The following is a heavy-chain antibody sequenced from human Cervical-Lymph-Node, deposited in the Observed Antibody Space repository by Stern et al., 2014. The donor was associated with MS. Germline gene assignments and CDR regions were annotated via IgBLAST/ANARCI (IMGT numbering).Heavy chain of an antibody. D-gene: IGHD3-10*01. CDR1: GFIFRTYW. CDR2: ISSDGGSI. Sequence: DVQLVESGGGLVQPGGSLRLSCEASGFIFRTYWMQWVRQVPGKGLVWVSRISSDGGSIHYADYVEGRFTVSRDNAKNMLFLQMNDLRADDTAVYYCARDATGDNRGDFDYWGQGILVTVSS. V-gene: IGHV3-74*01. J-gene: IGHJ4*02. CDR3: ARDATGDNRGDFDY.